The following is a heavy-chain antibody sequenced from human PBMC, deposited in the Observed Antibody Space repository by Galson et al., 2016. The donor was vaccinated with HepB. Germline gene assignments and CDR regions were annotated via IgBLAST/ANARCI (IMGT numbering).Heavy chain of an antibody. CDR3: ARGYYNAMDV. V-gene: IGHV3-30*03. Sequence: SLRLSCAASGFTFSSYSMNWVRQAPGTGLEWVAVLMHVGGEKDYGDSVKGRFTISRDDSKNTLHLQMNSLRGDDTAVYYCARGYYNAMDVWGQGATVTVSS. J-gene: IGHJ6*02. CDR2: LMHVGGEK. CDR1: GFTFSSYS.